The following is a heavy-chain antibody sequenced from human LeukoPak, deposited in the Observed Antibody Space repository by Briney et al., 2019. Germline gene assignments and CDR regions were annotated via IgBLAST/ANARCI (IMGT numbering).Heavy chain of an antibody. J-gene: IGHJ4*02. CDR2: INLCGSA. CDR3: ARGFYCSGGSGYDVGVGY. CDR1: GGSFSGYY. Sequence: SETLSLTCAVSGGSFSGYYWSWVRQRPRQGLGWDGDINLCGSANYNPSLKSRVTISVDTFKNQFSLKLSSVTAADTAVYYCARGFYCSGGSGYDVGVGYWGQGTLVTVSS. V-gene: IGHV4-34*01. D-gene: IGHD2-15*01.